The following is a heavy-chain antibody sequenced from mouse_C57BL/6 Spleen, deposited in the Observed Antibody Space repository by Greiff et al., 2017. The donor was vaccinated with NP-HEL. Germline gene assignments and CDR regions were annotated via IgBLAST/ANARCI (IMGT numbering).Heavy chain of an antibody. Sequence: VQLQQSGPELVKPGASVTISCKASGYSFTDYNMNWVKQSNGKSLEWIGVINPNYGTTSYKQKFKGKATLTVDQSSSTASMQLNSLTSADSAVYYCATGGDHYYGSSHFDYWGQGTTLTVSS. V-gene: IGHV1-39*01. D-gene: IGHD1-1*01. CDR2: INPNYGTT. CDR3: ATGGDHYYGSSHFDY. J-gene: IGHJ2*01. CDR1: GYSFTDYN.